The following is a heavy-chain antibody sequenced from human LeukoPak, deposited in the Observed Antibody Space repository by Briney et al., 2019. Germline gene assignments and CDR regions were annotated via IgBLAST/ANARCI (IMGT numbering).Heavy chain of an antibody. CDR3: AGNLGYSYGYLTDY. J-gene: IGHJ4*02. Sequence: SVKVSCKASGGTFSSYAISWVRQAPGQGLEWMGRIIPILGIANYAQKLQGRVTITADKSTSTAYMELSSLRSEDTAVYYCAGNLGYSYGYLTDYWGQGTLVTVSS. V-gene: IGHV1-69*04. CDR1: GGTFSSYA. D-gene: IGHD5-18*01. CDR2: IIPILGIA.